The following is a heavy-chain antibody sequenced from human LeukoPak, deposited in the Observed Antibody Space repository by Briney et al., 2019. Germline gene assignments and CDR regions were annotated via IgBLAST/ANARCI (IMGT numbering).Heavy chain of an antibody. V-gene: IGHV3-30*02. J-gene: IGHJ4*02. Sequence: PGGSLRLSCAASGFTFSNYGMHWVRQAPGKGLEWVAYTRNDGGNKYYADSVKGRFTLSRDNSKNTVDLQMNSLRAEDTAVYYCATAYSSSWYTDYWGQGTLVTVSS. CDR2: TRNDGGNK. CDR3: ATAYSSSWYTDY. CDR1: GFTFSNYG. D-gene: IGHD6-13*01.